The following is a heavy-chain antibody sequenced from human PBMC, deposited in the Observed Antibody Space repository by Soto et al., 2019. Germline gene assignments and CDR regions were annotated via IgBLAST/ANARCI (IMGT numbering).Heavy chain of an antibody. CDR3: TSIWFGDYYFDD. J-gene: IGHJ4*02. CDR2: IKSKTDGGTT. D-gene: IGHD3-10*01. V-gene: IGHV3-15*01. CDR1: GFTFSNAW. Sequence: EVQLVESGGGLVKPGGSLRLSCAASGFTFSNAWMSWVRQAPGKGLEWVGRIKSKTDGGTTDYAAPVKGRFTISRDDSKNTLYLQMDSLKTEDTAVYYCTSIWFGDYYFDDWGQGTLVTVSS.